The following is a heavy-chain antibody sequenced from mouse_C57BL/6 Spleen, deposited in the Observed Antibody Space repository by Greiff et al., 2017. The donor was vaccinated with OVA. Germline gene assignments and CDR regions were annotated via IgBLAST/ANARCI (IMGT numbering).Heavy chain of an antibody. CDR2: INYDGSST. Sequence: EVKLVESEGGLVQPGSSMKLSCTASGFTFSDYYMAWVRQVPEKGLEWVANINYDGSSTYYLDSLKSRFIISRDNAKNILYLQMSSLKSEDTATYYCARDLVTTGVFDYWGQGTTLTVSS. CDR1: GFTFSDYY. CDR3: ARDLVTTGVFDY. D-gene: IGHD2-2*01. J-gene: IGHJ2*01. V-gene: IGHV5-16*01.